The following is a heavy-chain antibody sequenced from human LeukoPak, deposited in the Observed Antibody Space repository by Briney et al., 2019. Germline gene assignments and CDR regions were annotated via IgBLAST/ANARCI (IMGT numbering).Heavy chain of an antibody. D-gene: IGHD3-22*01. J-gene: IGHJ5*02. V-gene: IGHV3-23*01. CDR2: ISGSGGST. Sequence: GGSLRLSCAASGFTFSSYAMSWVRQAPGKGLEWVSAISGSGGSTYYADSVKGRFTTSRDNSKNTLYLQMNSLRAEDTAVYYCAKDLSGFGYFHFDPWGQGTLVTVSS. CDR1: GFTFSSYA. CDR3: AKDLSGFGYFHFDP.